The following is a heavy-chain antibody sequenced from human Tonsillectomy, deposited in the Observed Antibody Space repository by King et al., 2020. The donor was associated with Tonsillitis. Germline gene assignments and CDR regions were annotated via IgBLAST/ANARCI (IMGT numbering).Heavy chain of an antibody. CDR2: IYYSGST. J-gene: IGHJ5*02. V-gene: IGHV4-59*08. CDR3: ARHHVRARAHWLDP. Sequence: QLQESGPGLVKPSETLSLTCTVSGGSISSYYWSWIRPPPGKGLAWIGYIYYSGSTNYNPSLQSRVTISVDTSKKQFSLKLSSVTAADTAVYYCARHHVRARAHWLDPWGQGTLVTVSS. CDR1: GGSISSYY. D-gene: IGHD3-10*02.